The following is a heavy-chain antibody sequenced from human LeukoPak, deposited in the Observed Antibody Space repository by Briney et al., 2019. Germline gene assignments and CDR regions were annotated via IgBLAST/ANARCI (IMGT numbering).Heavy chain of an antibody. V-gene: IGHV3-23*01. D-gene: IGHD3-10*01. CDR3: AKAVGSESGNTFDY. Sequence: GGSLRLSCAASGFTFNSHAMNWVRQAPGKGLEWVSGISGSGGTTYYADSVRGRFTIPRDNSKNTMYLQMSSLRAEDTATYYCAKAVGSESGNTFDYWSQGTLVTVSS. CDR1: GFTFNSHA. CDR2: ISGSGGTT. J-gene: IGHJ4*02.